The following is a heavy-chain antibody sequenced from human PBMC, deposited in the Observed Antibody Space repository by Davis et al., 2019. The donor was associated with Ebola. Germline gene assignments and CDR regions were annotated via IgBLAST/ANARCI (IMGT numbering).Heavy chain of an antibody. J-gene: IGHJ1*01. CDR3: VRGGSATAY. Sequence: PGGSLRLSCAASGFTFRSYWMSWVRQAPGKGLEWVAKIKEDGSEKLEVDSVKGRFTISRDNAKSSLYLQMNSLRAEDTAVFYCVRGGSATAYWGQGTPVTVSS. V-gene: IGHV3-7*03. CDR2: IKEDGSEK. D-gene: IGHD2-15*01. CDR1: GFTFRSYW.